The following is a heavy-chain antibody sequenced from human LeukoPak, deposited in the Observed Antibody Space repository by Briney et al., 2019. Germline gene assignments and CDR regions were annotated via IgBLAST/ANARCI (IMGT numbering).Heavy chain of an antibody. Sequence: SETLSLTCSVSGGSTRSNSDHWDWIRQAPGKGLEWIGSMFYSGRTYYNASLKSRVIISVDTSKNQFSLKLSSVTAADTAVYYCARERRQLVSSQLKYFQHWGQGTLVTVSS. V-gene: IGHV4-39*02. CDR1: GGSTRSNSDH. CDR3: ARERRQLVSSQLKYFQH. D-gene: IGHD6-13*01. J-gene: IGHJ1*01. CDR2: MFYSGRT.